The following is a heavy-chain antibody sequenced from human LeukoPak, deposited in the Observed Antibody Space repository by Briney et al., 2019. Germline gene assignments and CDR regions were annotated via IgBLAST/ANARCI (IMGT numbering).Heavy chain of an antibody. J-gene: IGHJ4*02. V-gene: IGHV1-46*01. CDR3: ARGIGLDYDSSGLD. CDR1: GYTFTNYY. CDR2: THPSGGST. D-gene: IGHD3-22*01. Sequence: ASVKVSCKASGYTFTNYYMHWVRQAPGQGLEWMGVTHPSGGSTNFAQKFQGRVTMTRDTSTSTVYMELSSLRSDDTAVYYCARGIGLDYDSSGLDWGQGTLVTVSS.